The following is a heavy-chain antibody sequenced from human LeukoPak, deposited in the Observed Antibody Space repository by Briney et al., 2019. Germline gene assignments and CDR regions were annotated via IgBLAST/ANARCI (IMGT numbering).Heavy chain of an antibody. D-gene: IGHD3-9*01. J-gene: IGHJ6*03. Sequence: GGSLRLSCAASGFTFSNYWMHWVRQAPGKGLLWVARIHTNGSSTSYADSVKGRFTISRDNAKNTLYLQMNSLRAEDTAVYYCARDTTGRYFDWLSPSTYYYYVDVWGKGTTVTVSS. V-gene: IGHV3-74*01. CDR1: GFTFSNYW. CDR3: ARDTTGRYFDWLSPSTYYYYVDV. CDR2: IHTNGSST.